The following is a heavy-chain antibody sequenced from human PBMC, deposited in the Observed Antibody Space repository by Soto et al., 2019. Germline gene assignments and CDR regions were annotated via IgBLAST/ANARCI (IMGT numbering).Heavy chain of an antibody. CDR1: GFTFRSYV. D-gene: IGHD3-16*01. Sequence: QVQLVESGGGVVQPGTSLRVSCVGSGFTFRSYVIHWVRQAPGKGLEWVALTSYDGSDKYYGDSVRGRFTISRDNSRNTVDLQMDSLRLEDAALCYCARGGTTGGLDVWGQGTLVSVSS. CDR2: TSYDGSDK. V-gene: IGHV3-30*19. CDR3: ARGGTTGGLDV. J-gene: IGHJ1*01.